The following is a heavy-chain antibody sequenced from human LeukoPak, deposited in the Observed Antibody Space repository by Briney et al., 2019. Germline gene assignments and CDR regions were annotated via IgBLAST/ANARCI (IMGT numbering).Heavy chain of an antibody. CDR2: ISGSGSNT. CDR1: GFIFSNYA. D-gene: IGHD5-18*01. CDR3: AKRVDTAMAEFDY. V-gene: IGHV3-23*01. J-gene: IGHJ4*02. Sequence: SGGSLRLSCAASGFIFSNYAMRWVRQAPGQGLAWVSGISGSGSNTYYGDSVKGRFTISRDNSKNTLYLQMNSLRAEDTAVYYCAKRVDTAMAEFDYWGQGTLVTVSS.